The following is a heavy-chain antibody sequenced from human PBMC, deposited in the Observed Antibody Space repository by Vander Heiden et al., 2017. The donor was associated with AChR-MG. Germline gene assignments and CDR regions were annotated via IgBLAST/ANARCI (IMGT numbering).Heavy chain of an antibody. CDR1: ELTLSNYG. D-gene: IGHD3-9*01. J-gene: IGHJ4*02. Sequence: QVQPVDPGGGVAQPGGALRLSCAASELTLSNYGMDWVRQAPGKGLGWVAFIWSDGRDKYYADSVKGRFTISRDNSKNTLYLQMNSLGAEDTAVYHCARDRGLRYFYDYWGQGTLVTVSS. CDR2: IWSDGRDK. V-gene: IGHV3-33*01. CDR3: ARDRGLRYFYDY.